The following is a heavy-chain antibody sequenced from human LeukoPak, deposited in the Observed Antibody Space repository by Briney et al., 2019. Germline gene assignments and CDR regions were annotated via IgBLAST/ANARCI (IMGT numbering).Heavy chain of an antibody. Sequence: SETLSLTCTVSGGSLSSYYWTWIRQSPGKGLEWIGYIYYTGNTNYNPSLKSRVTISLDTSRNRFSPQLSSVTAADTAIYYCARRARATGGGDYFDYWGQGTLVTVSS. V-gene: IGHV4-59*08. CDR2: IYYTGNT. D-gene: IGHD2-15*01. CDR3: ARRARATGGGDYFDY. J-gene: IGHJ4*02. CDR1: GGSLSSYY.